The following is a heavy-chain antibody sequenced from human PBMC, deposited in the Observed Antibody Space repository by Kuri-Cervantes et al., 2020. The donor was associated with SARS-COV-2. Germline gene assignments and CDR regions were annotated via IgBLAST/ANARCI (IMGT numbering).Heavy chain of an antibody. V-gene: IGHV4-61*09. Sequence: LRLSCTVSDGSISSGSYYWSWIRQPAGKGLEWIGDMNTSGSANYNPSLRSRFTISVDTSKNQLSLWLTSVTAADTAVYYCARYFWSGAYYFDYWGQETLVTVSS. J-gene: IGHJ4*02. CDR1: DGSISSGSYY. CDR3: ARYFWSGAYYFDY. D-gene: IGHD3-3*01. CDR2: MNTSGSA.